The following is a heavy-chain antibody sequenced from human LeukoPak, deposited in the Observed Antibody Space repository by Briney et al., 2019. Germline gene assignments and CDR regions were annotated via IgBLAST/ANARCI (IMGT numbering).Heavy chain of an antibody. D-gene: IGHD2-21*02. CDR1: GGSISSYY. V-gene: IGHV4-59*08. J-gene: IGHJ3*02. Sequence: PSETLSLTCTVSGGSISSYYWSWIRQPPGKGLEWIGYIYYSGSTNYNPSLKSRVTISVDTSKNQFSLKLSSVTAADTAVYYCARRFLVVVTRDDAFDIWGQGTMVTVSS. CDR3: ARRFLVVVTRDDAFDI. CDR2: IYYSGST.